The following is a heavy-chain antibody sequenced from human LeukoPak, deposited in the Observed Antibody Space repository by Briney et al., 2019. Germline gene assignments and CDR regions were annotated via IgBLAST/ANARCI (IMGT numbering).Heavy chain of an antibody. J-gene: IGHJ4*02. Sequence: PSETLSLTCAVYGESFSGYYWSWIRQPPGKGLEWIGEINHSGSTNYNPSLKSRVTISVDTSKNQFSLKLSSVTAADTAVYYCARVWWELLVFDYWGQGTLVTVSS. D-gene: IGHD1-26*01. CDR1: GESFSGYY. V-gene: IGHV4-34*01. CDR3: ARVWWELLVFDY. CDR2: INHSGST.